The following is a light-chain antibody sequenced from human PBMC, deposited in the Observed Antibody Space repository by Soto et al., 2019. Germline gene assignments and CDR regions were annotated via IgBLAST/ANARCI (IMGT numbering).Light chain of an antibody. V-gene: IGLV2-8*01. J-gene: IGLJ1*01. Sequence: QSALTQPPSASGSPGQSDTISCTGTSSDVGANNYVSWYQQHPGKAPKLMIYEVTKRPSGVPDRFSGSKSGNTASLTVYGLQSEDEADYSDGSYAGTNRVFGTGTKVTVL. CDR3: GSYAGTNRV. CDR1: SSDVGANNY. CDR2: EVT.